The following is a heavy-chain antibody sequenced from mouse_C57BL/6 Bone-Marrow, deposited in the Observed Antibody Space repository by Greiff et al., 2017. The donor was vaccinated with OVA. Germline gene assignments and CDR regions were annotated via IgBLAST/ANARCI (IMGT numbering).Heavy chain of an antibody. CDR2: ISYSGST. D-gene: IGHD1-1*01. J-gene: IGHJ2*01. CDR3: ARASPYYNGSSYYFDY. V-gene: IGHV3-1*01. CDR1: GYSITSGYD. Sequence: EVQLVESGPGMVKPSQSLSLTCTVTGYSITSGYDWHWIRHFPGNKLEWMGYISYSGSTNYNPSLKSRISITHDTSKNHFFLKLNSVTTEDTATYYCARASPYYNGSSYYFDYWGQGTTLTVSS.